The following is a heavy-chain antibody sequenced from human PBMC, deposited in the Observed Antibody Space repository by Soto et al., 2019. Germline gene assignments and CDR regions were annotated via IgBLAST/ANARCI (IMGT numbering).Heavy chain of an antibody. D-gene: IGHD3-22*01. CDR1: GFTFSSYS. CDR3: ARDDGLYYDSSGYFSYYYGMDV. J-gene: IGHJ6*02. V-gene: IGHV3-21*01. CDR2: ISSSSSYI. Sequence: GGSLRLSCAASGFTFSSYSMNWVRQAPGKGLEWVSSISSSSSYIYYADSVKGRFTISRDNAKNSLYLQMNSLRAEDTAVYYCARDDGLYYDSSGYFSYYYGMDVWGQGTTVTVSS.